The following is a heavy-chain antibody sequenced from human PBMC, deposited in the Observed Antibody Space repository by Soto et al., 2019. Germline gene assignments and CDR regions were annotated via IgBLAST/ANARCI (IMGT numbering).Heavy chain of an antibody. Sequence: QVQLVESGGGVVQPGRSLRLSCAASGFTFSSYAMHWVRQAPGKGLEWVAVISYDGSNKYYADSVKGRFTISRDNSKNTLYLQMNRLRAEDTAVYYCARAPEELGIVPAALVDYWGQGTLVTVSS. D-gene: IGHD2-2*01. J-gene: IGHJ4*02. CDR1: GFTFSSYA. CDR2: ISYDGSNK. V-gene: IGHV3-30-3*01. CDR3: ARAPEELGIVPAALVDY.